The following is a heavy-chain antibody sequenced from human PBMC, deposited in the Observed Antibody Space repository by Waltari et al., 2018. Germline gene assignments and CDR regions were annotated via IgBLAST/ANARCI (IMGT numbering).Heavy chain of an antibody. CDR3: ARAVVVPAAMRGPDAFDI. CDR2: IISIFGTA. J-gene: IGHJ3*02. Sequence: QVQLVQSGAEVKKPGSSVKVSCKASGGTFSSYAISWVRQAPGQGLEWMGGIISIFGTANYAQQFQGRVTITTDESTSTAYMELSSLRSEDTAVYYCARAVVVPAAMRGPDAFDIWGQGTMVTVSS. D-gene: IGHD2-2*01. CDR1: GGTFSSYA. V-gene: IGHV1-69*05.